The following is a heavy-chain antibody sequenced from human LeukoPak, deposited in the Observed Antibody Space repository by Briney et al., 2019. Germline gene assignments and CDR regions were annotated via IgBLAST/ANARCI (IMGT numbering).Heavy chain of an antibody. Sequence: GGSLRLSCAASGFTFSSNSMNWVRQAPGKGLEWVASISGSSSYTYYADSVKGRFTISRDNAKNSLYLQMNSLRAEDTAVYYCARDSHSSSWLLFDYWGQGTLVTVSS. J-gene: IGHJ4*02. CDR2: ISGSSSYT. V-gene: IGHV3-21*01. D-gene: IGHD6-13*01. CDR3: ARDSHSSSWLLFDY. CDR1: GFTFSSNS.